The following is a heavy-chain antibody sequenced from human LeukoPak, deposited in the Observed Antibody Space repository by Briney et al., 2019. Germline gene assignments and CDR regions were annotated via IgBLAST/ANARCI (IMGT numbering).Heavy chain of an antibody. V-gene: IGHV1-3*01. CDR1: GYTFTSYA. CDR2: INAGNGNT. Sequence: ASVTVSCKASGYTFTSYAMHWVRQAPGQRLEWMGWINAGNGNTKYSQKFQGRVTMTEDTSTDTAYMELSSLRSEDTAVYYCATLLDYYDSSGYFDYWGQGTLVTVSS. D-gene: IGHD3-22*01. CDR3: ATLLDYYDSSGYFDY. J-gene: IGHJ4*02.